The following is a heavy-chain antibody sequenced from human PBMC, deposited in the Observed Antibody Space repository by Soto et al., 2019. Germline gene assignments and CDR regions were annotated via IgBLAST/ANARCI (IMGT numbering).Heavy chain of an antibody. CDR3: ARVGYYDSSVDY. CDR2: IYYSGST. J-gene: IGHJ4*02. Sequence: TSETLSLTCTVSGGSISSAGYYWSWLRQHPGKGLEWIGYIYYSGSTYYNPSLKSRLTISVDTSKIQFSLKLSCVTAADTVVYYCARVGYYDSSVDYWGQGTLVTVSS. D-gene: IGHD3-22*01. V-gene: IGHV4-31*03. CDR1: GGSISSAGYY.